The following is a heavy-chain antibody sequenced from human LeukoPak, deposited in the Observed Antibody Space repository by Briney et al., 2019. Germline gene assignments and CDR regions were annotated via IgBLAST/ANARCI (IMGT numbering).Heavy chain of an antibody. CDR2: IYYSGST. D-gene: IGHD6-19*01. CDR3: ARDLLSSSGYYFNY. Sequence: PSQTLSLTCAVSGGSISSGGYSWSWIRQPPGKGLEWIGYIYYSGSTYYNPSLKSRVTISVDKSKNQFSLKLSSVTAADTAVYYCARDLLSSSGYYFNYWGQGTLVTVSS. V-gene: IGHV4-30-4*07. CDR1: GGSISSGGYS. J-gene: IGHJ4*02.